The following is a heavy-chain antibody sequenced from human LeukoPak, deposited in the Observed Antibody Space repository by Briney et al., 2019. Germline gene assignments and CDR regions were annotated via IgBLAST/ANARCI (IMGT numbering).Heavy chain of an antibody. CDR1: GFTISSYA. V-gene: IGHV3-23*01. J-gene: IGHJ4*02. D-gene: IGHD3-22*01. Sequence: PGGSLRLSCAASGFTISSYAMSWVRQAPGKGLEWVSAISTRGGSTYYADSVKGRFTISRDTFKNTLYLQMNTLRPEDTAVYYCAKDQRTSSGYNYYLDYWGQGTLVTVSS. CDR2: ISTRGGST. CDR3: AKDQRTSSGYNYYLDY.